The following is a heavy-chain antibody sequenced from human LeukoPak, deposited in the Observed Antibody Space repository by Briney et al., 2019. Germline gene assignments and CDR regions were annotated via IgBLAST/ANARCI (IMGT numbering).Heavy chain of an antibody. CDR3: AKAWTAMASNWFDP. V-gene: IGHV3-23*01. CDR2: ISASGSST. CDR1: GFTFSSCA. D-gene: IGHD5-18*01. Sequence: GGSLRLSCAASGFTFSSCAMNWVRQAPEKGLEWVSSISASGSSTYYADSVKGRFTISRDNSKNTLYLQMNSLRAEDTAVYYCAKAWTAMASNWFDPWGQGTLVTVSS. J-gene: IGHJ5*02.